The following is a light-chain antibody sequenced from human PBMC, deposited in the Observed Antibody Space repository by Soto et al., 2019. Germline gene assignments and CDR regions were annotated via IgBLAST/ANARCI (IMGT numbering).Light chain of an antibody. J-gene: IGKJ2*03. CDR3: KQYNTFYS. V-gene: IGKV1-5*01. Sequence: DIQITQSPSSLSASVGDRVTITCQASQDISNYLHWYQQKPGKAPKLLIYDASSLESGVPSRFSGSGSGKEFTLTISSLQPDDFATYYCKQYNTFYSFAQGTKVDIK. CDR2: DAS. CDR1: QDISNY.